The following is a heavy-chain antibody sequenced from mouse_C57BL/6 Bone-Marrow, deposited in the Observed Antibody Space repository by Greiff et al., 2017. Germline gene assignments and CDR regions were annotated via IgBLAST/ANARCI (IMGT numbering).Heavy chain of an antibody. V-gene: IGHV1-69*01. CDR1: GYTFTSYW. J-gene: IGHJ1*03. CDR2: IDPSDSYT. D-gene: IGHD1-1*02. CDR3: AIWVFDV. Sequence: VQLQQSGAELVMPGASVKLSCKASGYTFTSYWMHWVKQRPGQGLEWIGEIDPSDSYTNYNQKFKGKSTLTVDKSSSTAYMQLSSLTSEDSAVYYCAIWVFDVWGTGTTVTVSS.